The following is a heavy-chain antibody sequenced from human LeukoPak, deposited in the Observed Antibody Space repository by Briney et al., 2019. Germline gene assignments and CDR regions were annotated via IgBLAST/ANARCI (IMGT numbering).Heavy chain of an antibody. Sequence: GESLKISCKGSGYGFTSYWIGWVRQMPGKGLEWMGIIYPGDSDTRYSPSFQSQVTISADNSISTAYLQWSSLKASDTAMYYCARHGRYRSREGWFDTWGQGTLVTVSS. J-gene: IGHJ5*02. CDR1: GYGFTSYW. V-gene: IGHV5-51*01. CDR3: ARHGRYRSREGWFDT. CDR2: IYPGDSDT. D-gene: IGHD6-13*01.